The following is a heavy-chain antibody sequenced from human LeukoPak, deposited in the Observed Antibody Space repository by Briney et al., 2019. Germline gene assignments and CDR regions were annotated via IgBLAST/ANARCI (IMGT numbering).Heavy chain of an antibody. J-gene: IGHJ4*02. CDR3: AKKGSPRAGSSQYYYFDY. V-gene: IGHV3-23*01. D-gene: IGHD3-10*01. Sequence: GSLRLSCAASGFTFSNYAMSWVRQAPGKGLEWVSIISGTAPYRYYSDSVRGRFTISRDNSKNTLYLQMNSLGAEDTAVYYCAKKGSPRAGSSQYYYFDYWGLGTLVTVSS. CDR1: GFTFSNYA. CDR2: ISGTAPYR.